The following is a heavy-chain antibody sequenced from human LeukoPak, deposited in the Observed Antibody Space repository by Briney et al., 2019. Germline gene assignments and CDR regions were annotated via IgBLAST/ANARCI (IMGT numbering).Heavy chain of an antibody. CDR3: AHRSLLRHQFLGY. CDR2: INHSGST. V-gene: IGHV4-34*01. D-gene: IGHD1-26*01. Sequence: PSETLSLTCAVYGGSFSGYYWSWIRQPPGKGLEWIGEINHSGSTNYNPSLKNRVTISVDTSKNQFSLKLSSVTAADTAVYYCAHRSLLRHQFLGYWGQGTLVTVSS. CDR1: GGSFSGYY. J-gene: IGHJ4*02.